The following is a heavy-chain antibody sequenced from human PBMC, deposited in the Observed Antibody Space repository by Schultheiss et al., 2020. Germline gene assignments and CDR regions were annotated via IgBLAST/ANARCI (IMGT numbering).Heavy chain of an antibody. Sequence: ASVKVSCKASGYTFTSYYMHWVRQAPGQGLEWMGIINPSGGSTSYAQKFQGRVTMTRDTSTSTVYMELSSLRSDDTAVYYCARDRYCTNGVCNYFDYWGQGTLVTVSS. CDR3: ARDRYCTNGVCNYFDY. CDR2: INPSGGST. CDR1: GYTFTSYY. V-gene: IGHV1-46*01. J-gene: IGHJ4*02. D-gene: IGHD2-8*01.